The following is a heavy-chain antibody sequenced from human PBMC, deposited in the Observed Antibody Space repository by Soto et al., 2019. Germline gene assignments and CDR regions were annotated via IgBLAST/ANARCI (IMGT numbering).Heavy chain of an antibody. V-gene: IGHV3-74*01. J-gene: IGHJ4*02. CDR1: GFTFSSYW. D-gene: IGHD6-6*01. CDR3: ARGGPYSSSEVDY. CDR2: VNGDGSST. Sequence: EVQLVESGGGLVQPGGSLRLSCAASGFTFSSYWMHWVRQAPGKGLVWVSRVNGDGSSTSYADSVKGRFTISRDNGKNTLYIQINSLRVEDTAVYYCARGGPYSSSEVDYWGQGTLVTVSS.